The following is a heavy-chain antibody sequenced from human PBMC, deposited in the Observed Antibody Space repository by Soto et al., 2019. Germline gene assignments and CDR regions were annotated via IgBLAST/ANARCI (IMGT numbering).Heavy chain of an antibody. Sequence: SVKVSCKASGFTFTSSAMQWVRQARGQRLEWIGWIVVGSGNTNYAQKFQERVTITRDMSTSTAYMELSSLRSEDTAVYYCAADPHGGYCTNGVCLGDAFDIWGQGTMVTVSS. CDR2: IVVGSGNT. V-gene: IGHV1-58*02. D-gene: IGHD2-8*01. J-gene: IGHJ3*02. CDR3: AADPHGGYCTNGVCLGDAFDI. CDR1: GFTFTSSA.